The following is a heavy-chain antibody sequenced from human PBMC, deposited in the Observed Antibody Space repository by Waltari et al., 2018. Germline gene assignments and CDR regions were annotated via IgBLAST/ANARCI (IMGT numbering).Heavy chain of an antibody. J-gene: IGHJ4*02. Sequence: QVQLHESGPGLDKSSGTLSLSCTVSGGSLRGYYWSWVRQSAGKGLEWIGRIYVTGSTNYNPSLKGRVSMSFDMSKNEFSLRLTAVTAADTAVYYCARDDQLFLDSWGQGTLVTVSS. CDR3: ARDDQLFLDS. D-gene: IGHD2-2*01. CDR2: IYVTGST. CDR1: GGSLRGYY. V-gene: IGHV4-4*07.